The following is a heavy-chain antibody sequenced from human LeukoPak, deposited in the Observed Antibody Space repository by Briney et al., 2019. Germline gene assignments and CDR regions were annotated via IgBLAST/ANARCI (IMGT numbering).Heavy chain of an antibody. V-gene: IGHV3-30-3*01. D-gene: IGHD2-15*01. Sequence: PGGSLRLSCAASGFTFSSYWMNWARQAPGKGLEWVAVISYDGSNKYYADSVKGRFTISRDNSKNTLYLQMNSLRAEDTAVYYCAREGLHRNFDYWGQGTLVTVSS. CDR1: GFTFSSYW. CDR2: ISYDGSNK. CDR3: AREGLHRNFDY. J-gene: IGHJ4*02.